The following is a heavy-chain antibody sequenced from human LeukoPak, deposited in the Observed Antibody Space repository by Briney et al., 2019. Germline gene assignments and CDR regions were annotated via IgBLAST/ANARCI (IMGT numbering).Heavy chain of an antibody. CDR1: GFTFSDYY. Sequence: GGSLRLSCAASGFTFSDYYMSWIRQAPGKGLEWVANIKKDGSDKYYVDSVKGRFTVSRDNAKNSLYLQMNSLRAEDTAVYYCLHYDSGSVWGQGTPVTVSS. CDR3: LHYDSGSV. CDR2: IKKDGSDK. V-gene: IGHV3-7*01. J-gene: IGHJ4*02. D-gene: IGHD3-10*01.